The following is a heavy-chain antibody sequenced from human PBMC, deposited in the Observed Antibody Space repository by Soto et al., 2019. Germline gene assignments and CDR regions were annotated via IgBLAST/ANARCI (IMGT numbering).Heavy chain of an antibody. CDR2: VTGDGRGT. CDR3: AKILEAGGLDS. Sequence: EVQLLESGGGLEQPGGSLRLSCAASGFTFSSYAMSWVRQAPGKGLEWVSSVTGDGRGTYYAGSVKGRFTISKDNPQNTLYLQMNSLRAEDTAVYYCAKILEAGGLDSWGQGTLVIVSS. V-gene: IGHV3-23*01. J-gene: IGHJ4*02. D-gene: IGHD1-1*01. CDR1: GFTFSSYA.